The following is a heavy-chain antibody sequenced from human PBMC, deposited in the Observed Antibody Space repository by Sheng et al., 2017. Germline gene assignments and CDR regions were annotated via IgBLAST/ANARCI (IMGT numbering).Heavy chain of an antibody. D-gene: IGHD3-10*01. CDR2: ISHSGGT. CDR1: DGSFSSYY. Sequence: QVQLQQWGAGLLKPSETLSLTCVVYDGSFSSYYWKWIRQPPGKGLEWIGEISHSGGTNYNPSLKGRVTISKDKSRNQIFLKLTSVTAADTAVYYCARHIDGSDLWGQGTLVTVSS. J-gene: IGHJ4*02. CDR3: ARHIDGSDL. V-gene: IGHV4-34*01.